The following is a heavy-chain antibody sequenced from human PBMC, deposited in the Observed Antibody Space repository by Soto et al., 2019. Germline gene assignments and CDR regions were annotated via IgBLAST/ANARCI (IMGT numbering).Heavy chain of an antibody. D-gene: IGHD2-15*01. CDR3: ARYSGGSPYYFDY. V-gene: IGHV4-59*01. CDR1: GGSISSYY. J-gene: IGHJ4*02. CDR2: IYYSGST. Sequence: SETLSLTCTVSGGSISSYYWSWIRQPPGKGLEWIGYIYYSGSTNYNPSLKSRVTISVDTSKNQFSLKLSSVTAADTAVYYCARYSGGSPYYFDYWGQGTLVTVSS.